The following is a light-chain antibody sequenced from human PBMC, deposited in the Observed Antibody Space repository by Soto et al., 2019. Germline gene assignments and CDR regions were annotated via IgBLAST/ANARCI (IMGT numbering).Light chain of an antibody. Sequence: QSALTQPASVSGSPGQSITISCTGTSSDVGGYNYVSWYQQHPGKAPKLMIYDVSNRPSGVSNRFSGSKSVNTASLTISGLQAEDEADYYCSSYTGSSTHVVFGGGTKVTVL. CDR3: SSYTGSSTHVV. CDR2: DVS. V-gene: IGLV2-14*01. CDR1: SSDVGGYNY. J-gene: IGLJ2*01.